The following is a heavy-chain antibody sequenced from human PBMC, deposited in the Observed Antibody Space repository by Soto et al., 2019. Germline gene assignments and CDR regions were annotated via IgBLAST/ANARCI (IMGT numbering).Heavy chain of an antibody. J-gene: IGHJ4*02. D-gene: IGHD1-7*01. CDR3: SRVYKWNS. CDR1: GFTFADYP. CDR2: IRRQDHGGTT. Sequence: PGGSLRLSCTGSGFTFADYPISWVRQAPGKGLEWLGFIRRQDHGGTTAYAASVKGSFTISRDDSRGIAFLQLNSLKTEDTAVYYCSRVYKWNSWGQGTLVTVSS. V-gene: IGHV3-49*04.